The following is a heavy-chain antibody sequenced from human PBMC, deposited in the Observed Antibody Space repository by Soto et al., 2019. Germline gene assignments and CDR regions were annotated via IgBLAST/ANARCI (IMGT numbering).Heavy chain of an antibody. V-gene: IGHV4-39*01. CDR2: IYYSGST. CDR1: GGSISSSSYY. J-gene: IGHJ4*02. CDR3: ARQGSTTVTNFDY. D-gene: IGHD4-17*01. Sequence: SETLSLTCTVSGGSISSSSYYWGWIRQPPGKGLEWIGGIYYSGSTYYNPSLKSRVTISVDTSKNQFSLRLSSVTAADTAVYYCARQGSTTVTNFDYWGQGTLVTVSS.